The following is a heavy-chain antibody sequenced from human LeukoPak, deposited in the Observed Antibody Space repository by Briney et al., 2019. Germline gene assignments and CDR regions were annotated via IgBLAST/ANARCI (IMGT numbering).Heavy chain of an antibody. CDR1: GDSVSSNSVT. D-gene: IGHD2-2*01. CDR3: ARRLTQYDCFDP. J-gene: IGHJ5*02. CDR2: TYYRSTWYN. V-gene: IGHV6-1*01. Sequence: SQTLSLTCAISGDSVSSNSVTWNWIRQSPSRGLEWLGRTYYRSTWYNDYAVSVRGRITVNPDTSKNQFSLHLNSVTPEDTAVYYCARRLTQYDCFDPWGQGILVTVSP.